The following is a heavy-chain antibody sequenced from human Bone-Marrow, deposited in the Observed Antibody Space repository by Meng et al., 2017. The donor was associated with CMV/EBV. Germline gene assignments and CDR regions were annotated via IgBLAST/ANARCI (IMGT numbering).Heavy chain of an antibody. Sequence: GGSLRLSCAASGFTFSSYSMNWVRQAPGKGLEWVSSISSSSSYIYYADSVKGRFTISRDNAKNSLYLQMNSLRAEDTAVYYCARDLIISERRRYYYGSGLPDVWGQGNTVNVYS. CDR3: ARDLIISERRRYYYGSGLPDV. D-gene: IGHD3-10*01. CDR1: GFTFSSYS. J-gene: IGHJ6*01. V-gene: IGHV3-21*01. CDR2: ISSSSSYI.